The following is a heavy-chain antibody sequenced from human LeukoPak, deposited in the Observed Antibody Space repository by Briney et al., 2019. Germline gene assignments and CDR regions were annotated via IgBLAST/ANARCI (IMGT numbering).Heavy chain of an antibody. CDR2: TRDKAHSYTT. D-gene: IGHD5-12*01. V-gene: IGHV3-72*01. Sequence: GGSLRLSCTAPGFTFSDYYMDWVRQAPGKGLEWVGRTRDKAHSYTTEYAASVKGRFTISRDDSKNSLYLQMNSLKTEDTAVYYCARGLNGYDFGDIHWGQGTLVTVSS. J-gene: IGHJ4*02. CDR3: ARGLNGYDFGDIH. CDR1: GFTFSDYY.